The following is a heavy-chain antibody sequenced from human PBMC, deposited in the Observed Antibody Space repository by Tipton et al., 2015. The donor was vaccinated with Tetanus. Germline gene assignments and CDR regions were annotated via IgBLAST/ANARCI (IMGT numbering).Heavy chain of an antibody. J-gene: IGHJ5*02. CDR1: GLSFGRYG. V-gene: IGHV3-48*02. CDR3: VNFATS. CDR2: ISSSGTTM. Sequence: SLRLSCVASGLSFGRYGMHWVRQAPGKGLEWISYISSSGTTMYNADSVKGRFTISRDNAKNSLFLQMNSLRDEDTAVYYCVNFATSWGQGTLVTVSS.